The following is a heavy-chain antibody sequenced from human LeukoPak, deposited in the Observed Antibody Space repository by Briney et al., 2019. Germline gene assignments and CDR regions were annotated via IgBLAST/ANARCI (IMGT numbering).Heavy chain of an antibody. CDR2: IYPGDSDT. V-gene: IGHV5-51*01. CDR1: GYSFTSYW. J-gene: IGHJ4*02. Sequence: PGESMKISCKGSGYSFTSYWIGWVRQMPGKGLEWMGLIYPGDSDTRYSPSFQGQVTISADKSISTAYLQWSSLKASDTAMYYCARGSRNYYDSSGYPLWGQGTLVTVSS. CDR3: ARGSRNYYDSSGYPL. D-gene: IGHD3-22*01.